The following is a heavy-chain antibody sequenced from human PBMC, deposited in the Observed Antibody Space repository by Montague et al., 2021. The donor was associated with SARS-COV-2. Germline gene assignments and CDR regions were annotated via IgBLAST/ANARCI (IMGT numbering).Heavy chain of an antibody. D-gene: IGHD3-3*01. CDR2: RGST. J-gene: IGHJ3*02. Sequence: RGSTYYKPSLKSRVTIYVDTSQNQFSLKRSSVTAADTAVYYCARHSGRDPIFGVIAIPDAGDSWGQGITVTVAS. CDR3: ARHSGRDPIFGVIAIPDAGDS. V-gene: IGHV4-39*01.